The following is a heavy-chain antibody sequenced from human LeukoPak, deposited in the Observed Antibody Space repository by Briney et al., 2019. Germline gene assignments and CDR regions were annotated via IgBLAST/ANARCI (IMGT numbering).Heavy chain of an antibody. J-gene: IGHJ4*02. V-gene: IGHV1-2*06. CDR3: ARESLWSGYPRIDY. Sequence: ASVKVSCKASGYSFTDYYIHWVRQAPGQGLEWMGRINPKSGGATYAQMIRGRVSMTTDTFISTAYMELNRLSSDDTAVYYCARESLWSGYPRIDYWGQGTLVTVSS. CDR1: GYSFTDYY. D-gene: IGHD3-3*01. CDR2: INPKSGGA.